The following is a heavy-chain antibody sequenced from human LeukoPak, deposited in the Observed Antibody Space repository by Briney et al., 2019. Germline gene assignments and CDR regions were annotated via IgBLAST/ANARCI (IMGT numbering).Heavy chain of an antibody. CDR2: ISSSSSYI. Sequence: GGSLRLSCAASGFTFSSYSMNWVRQAPGKGLEWVSSISSSSSYIYYADSVKGRFTISRDNAKNSLYLQMNSLRAEDTAVYYCARETYCGGDCYVQYYFDYWGQGALVTVSS. V-gene: IGHV3-21*01. CDR3: ARETYCGGDCYVQYYFDY. CDR1: GFTFSSYS. J-gene: IGHJ4*02. D-gene: IGHD2-21*02.